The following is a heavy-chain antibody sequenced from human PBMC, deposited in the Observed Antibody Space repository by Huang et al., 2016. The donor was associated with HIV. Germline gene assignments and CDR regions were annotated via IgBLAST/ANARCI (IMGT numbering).Heavy chain of an antibody. D-gene: IGHD6-13*01. J-gene: IGHJ6*03. CDR3: ARHQGLITGTWFYMDV. CDR1: GDSVGSSSHY. Sequence: QVQLEESGPGLVKPSETLSLTCVVSGDSVGSSSHYWGWIRQSPDNGLEWIGTVYFDVTNYYNPSLSSRISMSSDTSKNQLSLRLNSVTVADTAVYYCARHQGLITGTWFYMDVWGRGTTVTVSS. CDR2: VYFDVTN. V-gene: IGHV4-39*01.